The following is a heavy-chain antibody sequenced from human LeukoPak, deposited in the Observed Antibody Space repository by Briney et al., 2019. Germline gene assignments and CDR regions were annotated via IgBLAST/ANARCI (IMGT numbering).Heavy chain of an antibody. CDR2: ISGSGGST. CDR3: AKDRRYSSSSLDAFDI. D-gene: IGHD6-6*01. V-gene: IGHV3-23*01. CDR1: GFTFSSYA. Sequence: GGSLRLSCASSGFTFSSYAMSWVRQAPGKGLEWVSAISGSGGSTYYADSVKGRFTISRDNSKNTLYLQMNSLRAEDAAVYYCAKDRRYSSSSLDAFDIWGQGTMVTVSS. J-gene: IGHJ3*02.